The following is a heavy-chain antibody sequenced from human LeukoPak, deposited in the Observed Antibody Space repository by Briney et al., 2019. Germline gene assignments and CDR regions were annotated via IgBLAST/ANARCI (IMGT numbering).Heavy chain of an antibody. CDR2: IYHSGST. J-gene: IGHJ5*02. CDR1: GGSISSGGYS. D-gene: IGHD4-17*01. CDR3: ARGLYGDRDNWFDP. Sequence: SQTLSLTCVVSGGSISSGGYSWSWIRQPPGKGLEWIGYIYHSGSTYYNPSLKSRVTISVDRSKNQFSLKLSSVTAADTAVYYCARGLYGDRDNWFDPWGQGTLVTVSS. V-gene: IGHV4-30-2*01.